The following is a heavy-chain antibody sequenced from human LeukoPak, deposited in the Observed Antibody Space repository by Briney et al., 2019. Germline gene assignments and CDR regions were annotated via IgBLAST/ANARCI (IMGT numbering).Heavy chain of an antibody. Sequence: PSETLSLTCTVSGGSISSGSYYWSWIRQPAGKGLEWIGRIYTSGSTNYNPSRKSRVTISVDPSKNQFSLKLSSVTAADTAVYYCARDTSGSYYNPHFDYWGQGTLVTVSS. J-gene: IGHJ4*02. D-gene: IGHD3-10*01. CDR1: GGSISSGSYY. V-gene: IGHV4-61*02. CDR3: ARDTSGSYYNPHFDY. CDR2: IYTSGST.